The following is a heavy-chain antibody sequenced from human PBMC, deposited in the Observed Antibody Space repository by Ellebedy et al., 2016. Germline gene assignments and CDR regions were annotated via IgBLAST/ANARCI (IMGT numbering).Heavy chain of an antibody. V-gene: IGHV3-30-3*01. CDR1: GFIFSDYA. Sequence: GGSLRLSCQASGFIFSDYALQWVRQAPGKGLEWVAAISYDGFYKHYADSVQGRFTISRDNSQNTLYLQMNSLRAEDTSTYYCARDLTSRTAVVNDAFDVWGQGTKVTVSS. D-gene: IGHD2-2*01. J-gene: IGHJ3*01. CDR2: ISYDGFYK. CDR3: ARDLTSRTAVVNDAFDV.